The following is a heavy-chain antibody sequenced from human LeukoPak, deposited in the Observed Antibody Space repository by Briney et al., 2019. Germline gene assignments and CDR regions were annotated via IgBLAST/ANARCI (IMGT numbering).Heavy chain of an antibody. V-gene: IGHV3-23*01. CDR1: GFTFSTFA. J-gene: IGHJ4*02. Sequence: PGGSLRLSCAAPGFTFSTFAMIWVRQAPGKGLEWVSAISGSGRDTYYADSVKGRFTISRDNTKNTLYLQMNSLRAEDTAVYYCAKIRAVDSSGYYKYYFDYWGQGTLVTVSS. CDR3: AKIRAVDSSGYYKYYFDY. D-gene: IGHD3-22*01. CDR2: ISGSGRDT.